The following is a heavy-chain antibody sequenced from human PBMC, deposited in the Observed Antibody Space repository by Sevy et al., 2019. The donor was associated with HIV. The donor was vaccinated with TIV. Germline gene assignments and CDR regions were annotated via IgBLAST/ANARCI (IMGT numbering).Heavy chain of an antibody. D-gene: IGHD6-13*01. CDR2: IKQDGSVR. CDR1: GFTLNSYW. Sequence: GGSLRLSCVASGFTLNSYWMSWVRQAPGKGLEWVANIKQDGSVRYYVDSVKGRLTISRDNARNLVYLQMNSLRVEDTALYYCVRAIAADGSFWGQGTLVTVSS. J-gene: IGHJ4*02. V-gene: IGHV3-7*01. CDR3: VRAIAADGSF.